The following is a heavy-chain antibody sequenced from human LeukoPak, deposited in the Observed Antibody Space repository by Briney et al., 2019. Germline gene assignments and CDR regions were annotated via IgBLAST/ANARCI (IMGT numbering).Heavy chain of an antibody. J-gene: IGHJ4*02. V-gene: IGHV1-69*06. CDR3: ATVTYGSGLFDY. CDR2: IIPIFGTA. CDR1: GGTFSSYA. Sequence: GASVKVSCKASGGTFSSYAISWVRQAPGQGLEWMGGIIPIFGTANYAQKFQGRVTMTEDTSTDTAYMELSSLRSEDTAVYYCATVTYGSGLFDYWGQGTLVTVSS. D-gene: IGHD3-10*01.